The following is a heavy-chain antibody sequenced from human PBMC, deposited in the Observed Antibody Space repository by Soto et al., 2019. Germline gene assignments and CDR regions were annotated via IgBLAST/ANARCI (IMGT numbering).Heavy chain of an antibody. D-gene: IGHD1-26*01. CDR1: GFTFNSYG. V-gene: IGHV3-30*18. CDR3: AKTPWEKYYSSWFDC. J-gene: IGHJ4*02. CDR2: ISHDGANK. Sequence: QVQLVESGGGVVQPGRSLRLSCAASGFTFNSYGMHWVRQAPGKGLEWVASISHDGANKYYVDSVKGRFTISRDNSKSTLYLQMNSLIAEDTAVYYCAKTPWEKYYSSWFDCGGQGTLVSVSS.